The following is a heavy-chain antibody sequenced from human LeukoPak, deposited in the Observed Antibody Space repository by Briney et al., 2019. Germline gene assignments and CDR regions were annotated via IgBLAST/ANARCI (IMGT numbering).Heavy chain of an antibody. CDR3: ARDHYHKIHSVMVTAPDY. CDR1: GFTFSSYW. CDR2: IKQDGSEK. V-gene: IGHV3-7*03. D-gene: IGHD2-21*02. J-gene: IGHJ4*02. Sequence: PGGSLRLSCAASGFTFSSYWMSWVRQAPGKGLEWVANIKQDGSEKYYVDSVKGRFTISRDNAKNSLYLQINSLRAEDTAVYYCARDHYHKIHSVMVTAPDYWGQGTLVIVSS.